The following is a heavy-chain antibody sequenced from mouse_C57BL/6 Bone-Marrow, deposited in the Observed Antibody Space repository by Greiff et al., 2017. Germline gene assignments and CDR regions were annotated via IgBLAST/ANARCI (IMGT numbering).Heavy chain of an antibody. CDR2: IHPSDSDP. J-gene: IGHJ2*01. D-gene: IGHD1-1*01. V-gene: IGHV1-74*01. Sequence: QVQLQQSGAELARPGASVKLSCKASGYTFTSYGISWVKQRTGQGLEWIGRIHPSDSDPNYNQTFKGKATLTVDKSSSTAYMQLSSLTSEDSAVYYCAIKTTVVGYFDYWGQGTTLTVSS. CDR1: GYTFTSYG. CDR3: AIKTTVVGYFDY.